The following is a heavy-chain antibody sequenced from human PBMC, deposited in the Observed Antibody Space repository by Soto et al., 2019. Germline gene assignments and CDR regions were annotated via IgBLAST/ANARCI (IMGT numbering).Heavy chain of an antibody. D-gene: IGHD3-10*01. V-gene: IGHV1-3*01. Sequence: ASVKVSCKASGYTFTTYAIHWVRQAPGQRLEWMGMINGGNGNRKYSQKFQGRVTITRDTSASTAYMELSSLRSEDTAVYFCARGGGYIWFGETPPDYWGQGTLVTVSS. CDR1: GYTFTTYA. J-gene: IGHJ4*02. CDR2: INGGNGNR. CDR3: ARGGGYIWFGETPPDY.